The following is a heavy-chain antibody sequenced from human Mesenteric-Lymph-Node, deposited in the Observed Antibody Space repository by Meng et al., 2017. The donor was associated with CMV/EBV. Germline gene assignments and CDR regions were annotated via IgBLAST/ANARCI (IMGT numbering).Heavy chain of an antibody. D-gene: IGHD2-15*01. CDR2: ISYDGNNK. V-gene: IGHV3-30*04. CDR3: ARDRGGCSSVSCYSDAFDI. J-gene: IGHJ3*02. Sequence: GESLKISCGVSGFTFSSYAMHWVRQAPGKGLEWVAVISYDGNNKYYADSVKGRFTISRDNSKNTLYLQMNSLRADDTAVYYCARDRGGCSSVSCYSDAFDIWGQGTMVTVSS. CDR1: GFTFSSYA.